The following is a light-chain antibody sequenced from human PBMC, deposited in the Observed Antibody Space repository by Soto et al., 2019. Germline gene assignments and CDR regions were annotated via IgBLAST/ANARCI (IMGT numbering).Light chain of an antibody. CDR3: QQYNRCPRA. Sequence: EAVMTQSPATLSVSPGERATLSCRASQSVSTNLAWYQQKPGQAPRLLIYDASTRATGIPVRFSGSGSGTEYTLSISSVQSEDFAVFYCQQYNRCPRAFGQGTNVEI. J-gene: IGKJ1*01. CDR2: DAS. V-gene: IGKV3-15*01. CDR1: QSVSTN.